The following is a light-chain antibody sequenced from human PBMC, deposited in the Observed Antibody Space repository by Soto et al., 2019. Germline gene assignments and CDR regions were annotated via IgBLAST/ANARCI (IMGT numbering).Light chain of an antibody. CDR3: SSYTSSSIVV. J-gene: IGLJ2*01. CDR2: DVS. Sequence: QSVLTQPASVSGSPGQSITISCVGTSGDIGDYNYVSWYQQHPGKAPKVIIYDVSNRPSGVSYRFSGTKSGNTASLTISGLQAEDEADYYCSSYTSSSIVVFGGGTKVTVL. V-gene: IGLV2-14*01. CDR1: SGDIGDYNY.